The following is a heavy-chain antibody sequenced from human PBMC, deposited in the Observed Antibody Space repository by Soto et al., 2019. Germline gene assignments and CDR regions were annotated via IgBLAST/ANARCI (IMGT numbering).Heavy chain of an antibody. Sequence: QVQLVQSGAEVKKPGASVKVSCKASGYTFTSYYMHWVRQAPGQGLEWMGIINPSGGSTSYAQKCQGRVTMTRDTSTSTVYMELSSLRSEDTAVYYCARASVAGAYFDYWGQGTLVTVSS. V-gene: IGHV1-46*01. J-gene: IGHJ4*02. CDR2: INPSGGST. D-gene: IGHD6-19*01. CDR3: ARASVAGAYFDY. CDR1: GYTFTSYY.